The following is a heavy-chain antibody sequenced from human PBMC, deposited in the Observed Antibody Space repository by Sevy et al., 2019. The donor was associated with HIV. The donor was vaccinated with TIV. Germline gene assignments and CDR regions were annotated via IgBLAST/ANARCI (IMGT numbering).Heavy chain of an antibody. CDR1: GFSFDSYG. CDR3: ARRSCSSTSCSFDY. V-gene: IGHV3-21*01. J-gene: IGHJ4*02. Sequence: GGSLRLSCAVSGFSFDSYGMTWVRQAPGKGLEWVSSISSSSSYIYYADSVKGRFTISRDNAKNSLYLQMNSLRAEDTAVYYCARRSCSSTSCSFDYWGQGTLVTVSS. CDR2: ISSSSSYI. D-gene: IGHD2-2*01.